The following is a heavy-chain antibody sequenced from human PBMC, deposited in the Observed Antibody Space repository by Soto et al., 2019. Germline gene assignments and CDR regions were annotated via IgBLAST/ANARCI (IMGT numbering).Heavy chain of an antibody. CDR3: ARCYYGHQNWFDP. CDR1: GTSISSADYY. D-gene: IGHD3-22*01. V-gene: IGHV4-30-4*01. CDR2: IYYSGST. Sequence: QVQLQESGPGLVKPSQTLSLTCTVSGTSISSADYYWSWVRQTPGRGLEWIGYIYYSGSTYYNSSLKSRVTISVDTSKNQFSLKLSSVTAADTAVYYCARCYYGHQNWFDPWGQGTLVTVSS. J-gene: IGHJ5*02.